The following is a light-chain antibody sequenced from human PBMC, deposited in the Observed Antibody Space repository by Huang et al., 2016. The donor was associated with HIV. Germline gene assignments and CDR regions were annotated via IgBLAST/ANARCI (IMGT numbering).Light chain of an antibody. CDR2: AAS. Sequence: DIQMTQSPSSLSASVGDRVTITCRASQSINTYLNWFQKKPGKAPKVMIYAASTLQSGVPSRFSGGGSGTHFTLTITSLQPEDFETYYCQQTYTGVTFGQGTKVEIK. J-gene: IGKJ1*01. CDR3: QQTYTGVT. V-gene: IGKV1-39*01. CDR1: QSINTY.